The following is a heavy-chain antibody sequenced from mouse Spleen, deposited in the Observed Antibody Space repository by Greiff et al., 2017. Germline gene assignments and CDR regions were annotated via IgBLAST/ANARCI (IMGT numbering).Heavy chain of an antibody. D-gene: IGHD1-1*01. Sequence: EVQLVESGGGLVKPGGSLKLSCAASGFTFSSYGMSWVRQTPEKRLEWVATISGGGSYTYYPDSVKGRFTISRDNAKNNLYLQMSSLRSEDTALYDCARDLTTVVATGAMDYWGQGTSVTVSS. CDR2: ISGGGSYT. CDR1: GFTFSSYG. CDR3: ARDLTTVVATGAMDY. V-gene: IGHV5-9-2*01. J-gene: IGHJ4*01.